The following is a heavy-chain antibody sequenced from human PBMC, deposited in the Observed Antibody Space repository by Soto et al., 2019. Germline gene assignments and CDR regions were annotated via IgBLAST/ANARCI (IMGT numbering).Heavy chain of an antibody. CDR3: SKSPTENDFNWFDP. D-gene: IGHD3-3*01. J-gene: IGHJ5*02. CDR1: GFTFSSYG. CDR2: ISYDGSNK. Sequence: QFGGSLRLSCAASGFTFSSYGMHWVRQAPGKGLEWVAVISYDGSNKYYADSVKGRFTISRDNSKNTLYLQMNSLRAEDTAVYYCSKSPTENDFNWFDPWGQGPLVTVS. V-gene: IGHV3-30*18.